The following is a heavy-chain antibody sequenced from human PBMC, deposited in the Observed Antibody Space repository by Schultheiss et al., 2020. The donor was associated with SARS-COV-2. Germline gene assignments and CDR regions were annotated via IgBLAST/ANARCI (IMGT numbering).Heavy chain of an antibody. Sequence: GGSLRLSCAASGFTFSNAWMNWVRQAPGKGLEWVALISHDGDNRHYADSVKGRFTISRDNSKNTLSLEMNSLRFEDTAVYYCASSPGITVATTNWGQGTLVTVSS. CDR2: ISHDGDNR. J-gene: IGHJ4*02. D-gene: IGHD6-19*01. V-gene: IGHV3-30-3*01. CDR1: GFTFSNAW. CDR3: ASSPGITVATTN.